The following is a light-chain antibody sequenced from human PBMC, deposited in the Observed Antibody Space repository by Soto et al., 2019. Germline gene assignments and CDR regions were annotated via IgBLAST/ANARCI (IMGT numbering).Light chain of an antibody. CDR1: QSVGGF. Sequence: EIVLTQSPATLSFSPGERATLSCSASQSVGGFLAWYQQKSGQAPRLHIYDTSKRATGIPASFSGSGSGTDFPLTISSLESEDVAIEHCRHRSNWPPMYTFGQGTTLESK. CDR3: RHRSNWPPMYT. V-gene: IGKV3-11*01. J-gene: IGKJ2*01. CDR2: DTS.